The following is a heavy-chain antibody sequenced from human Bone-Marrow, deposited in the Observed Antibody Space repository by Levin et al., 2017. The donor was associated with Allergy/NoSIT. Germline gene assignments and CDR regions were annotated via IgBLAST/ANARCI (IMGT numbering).Heavy chain of an antibody. J-gene: IGHJ6*02. CDR1: GFTFDDYA. CDR3: AKGIRSAGNYDYYAMDV. V-gene: IGHV3-9*01. Sequence: SLKISCAASGFTFDDYAMHWVRQAPGKGLEWVSGISWNSGSIGYADSVKGRFTISRDNAKNSLFLQMNSLRVDDPALYYSAKGIRSAGNYDYYAMDVWGQGTTVTVSS. CDR2: ISWNSGSI.